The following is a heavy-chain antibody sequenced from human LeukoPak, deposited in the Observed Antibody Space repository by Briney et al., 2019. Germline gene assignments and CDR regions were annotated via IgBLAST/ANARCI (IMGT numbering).Heavy chain of an antibody. V-gene: IGHV3-23*01. Sequence: GGSLRLSCAASGFTFSSYSMNWVRQAPGKGLEWVSAISGSGGSTYYADSVKGRFTISRDNSKNTLYLQMNSLRAEDTAVYYCAKEGGSGAAAGTFDYWGQGTLVTVSS. D-gene: IGHD6-13*01. J-gene: IGHJ4*02. CDR1: GFTFSSYS. CDR3: AKEGGSGAAAGTFDY. CDR2: ISGSGGST.